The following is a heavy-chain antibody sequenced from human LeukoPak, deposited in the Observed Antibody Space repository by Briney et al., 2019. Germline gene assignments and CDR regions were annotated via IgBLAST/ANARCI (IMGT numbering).Heavy chain of an antibody. CDR2: IYYSGST. J-gene: IGHJ4*02. V-gene: IGHV4-59*06. Sequence: SETLSLTCTVSGGSISSYYWSWIRQPPGKGLEWIGYIYYSGSTYYNPSLKSRFTISVDTSKNQFSLKLSSVTAADTAVYYCAGVTGGLLDYWGQGTLVTVSS. CDR3: AGVTGGLLDY. D-gene: IGHD1-1*01. CDR1: GGSISSYY.